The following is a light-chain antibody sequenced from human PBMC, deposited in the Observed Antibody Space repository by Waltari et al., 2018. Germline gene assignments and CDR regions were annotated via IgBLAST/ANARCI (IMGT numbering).Light chain of an antibody. CDR3: ALYMGSGIGV. V-gene: IGLV8-61*01. CDR1: SGSLSTTSY. J-gene: IGLJ3*02. Sequence: TVVTQEPSLSVSPGRTVTLPCAFTSGSLSTTSYAPWYQQTPGQPPRTLVYKESRGSSGIPDRFSVSIFGNKAALTITGAQAGDDCNHNCALYMGSGIGVFCGGTKLTVL. CDR2: KES.